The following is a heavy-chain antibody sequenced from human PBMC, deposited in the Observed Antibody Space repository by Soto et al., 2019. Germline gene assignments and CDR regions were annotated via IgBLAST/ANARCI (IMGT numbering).Heavy chain of an antibody. J-gene: IGHJ6*03. CDR2: ISGSGGST. Sequence: GGSLRLSCGGSGFTFCSYAMSWVRQAPGKGLEWVSAISGSGGSTYCADSVKGRFTISRDNSKNTLYLQMNSLRAEDTAVYYCAKLYCSSTSCYVVYYYYYMDVWGKGTTVTVSS. CDR3: AKLYCSSTSCYVVYYYYYMDV. D-gene: IGHD2-2*01. CDR1: GFTFCSYA. V-gene: IGHV3-23*01.